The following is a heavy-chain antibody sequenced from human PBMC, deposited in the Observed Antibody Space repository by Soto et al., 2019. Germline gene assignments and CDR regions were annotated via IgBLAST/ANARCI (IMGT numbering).Heavy chain of an antibody. CDR3: ATDLQGYCSGGSCYL. V-gene: IGHV1-18*01. Sequence: ASVKVSCKASGYIFTNYGISWVRQAPGQGLEWMGWISVYNGNTNFAQKFQGRVTMTEDTSTDTAYMELSSLRSEDTAVYYCATDLQGYCSGGSCYLWGQGTLVTVSS. D-gene: IGHD2-15*01. J-gene: IGHJ5*02. CDR2: ISVYNGNT. CDR1: GYIFTNYG.